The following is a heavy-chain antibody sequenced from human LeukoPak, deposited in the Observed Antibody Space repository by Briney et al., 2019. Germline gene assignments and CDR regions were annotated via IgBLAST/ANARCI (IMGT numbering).Heavy chain of an antibody. CDR3: ARGNRYCSSTSCYDIDY. CDR1: GYTFTSYD. J-gene: IGHJ4*02. CDR2: MNPNSGNT. D-gene: IGHD2-2*01. V-gene: IGHV1-8*03. Sequence: ASVKVSCKASGYTFTSYDINWVRQATGQGLEWMGWMNPNSGNTGYAQKFQGRVTITRNTSISTAYMELSSLRSEDTAVYYCARGNRYCSSTSCYDIDYWGQGTLVTVSS.